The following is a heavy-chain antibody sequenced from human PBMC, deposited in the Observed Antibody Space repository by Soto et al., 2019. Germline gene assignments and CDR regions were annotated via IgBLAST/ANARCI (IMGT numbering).Heavy chain of an antibody. CDR3: ARGQEGVVATH. CDR1: GGSLSGYY. V-gene: IGHV4-34*01. D-gene: IGHD5-12*01. Sequence: QVQLQQWGAGLLKPSETLSLNCAVTGGSLSGYYWSWIRQPPGKGLEWIGEVKDGGHTNYSPSLRGRVTISSDTSNNQFSLRLNSATAAETGVYYCARGQEGVVATHWDQGSLVTVSS. J-gene: IGHJ4*02. CDR2: VKDGGHT.